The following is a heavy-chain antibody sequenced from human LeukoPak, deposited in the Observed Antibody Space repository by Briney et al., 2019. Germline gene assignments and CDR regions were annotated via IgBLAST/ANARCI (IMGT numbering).Heavy chain of an antibody. CDR2: INPNSGGT. D-gene: IGHD3-16*02. CDR1: GYTFTGYY. Sequence: GASVKVSCKASGYTFTGYYMHWVRQAPGQGLEWMGWINPNSGGTNYAQKFQGRVTMTRDTSISTAYMELSRLRSDDTAVYYCVSLVRLGELSSPDWFDYWGQGTLVTVSS. CDR3: VSLVRLGELSSPDWFDY. V-gene: IGHV1-2*02. J-gene: IGHJ4*02.